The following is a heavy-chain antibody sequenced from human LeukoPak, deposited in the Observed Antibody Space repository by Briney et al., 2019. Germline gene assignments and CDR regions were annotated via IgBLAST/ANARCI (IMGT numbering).Heavy chain of an antibody. Sequence: GGSLRLSCAASGFTFSSYSMNLVRQAPGKGLEWVSSISSSSSYIYYADSVKGRFTISRDNAKNSLYLQMNSLRAEDTAVYYCARDLLVGASFDYWGQGTLVTVSS. CDR3: ARDLLVGASFDY. J-gene: IGHJ4*02. CDR1: GFTFSSYS. V-gene: IGHV3-21*01. CDR2: ISSSSSYI. D-gene: IGHD1-26*01.